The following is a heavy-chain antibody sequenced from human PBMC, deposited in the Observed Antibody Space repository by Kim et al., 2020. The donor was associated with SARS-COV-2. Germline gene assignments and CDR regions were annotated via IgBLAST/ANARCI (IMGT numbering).Heavy chain of an antibody. J-gene: IGHJ6*02. CDR1: GYTFTSYY. CDR3: ARDLTMTFSGASYYYGMDL. D-gene: IGHD3-22*01. V-gene: IGHV1-46*01. Sequence: ASVKVSCKASGYTFTSYYMHWVRQAPGQGLEWMGIINPSGGSTSYAQKFQGRVTMTRDTSTSTVYMELSSLRSEDTAVYYCARDLTMTFSGASYYYGMDLWGQGTTVTVSS. CDR2: INPSGGST.